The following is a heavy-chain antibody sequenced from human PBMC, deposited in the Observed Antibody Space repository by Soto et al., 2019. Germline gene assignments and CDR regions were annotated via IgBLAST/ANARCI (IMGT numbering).Heavy chain of an antibody. CDR3: AKGGGGDHGY. CDR2: ITITGDTT. J-gene: IGHJ4*02. CDR1: RFIFTTSD. D-gene: IGHD2-21*02. V-gene: IGHV3-23*04. Sequence: EVQLVESEGGLVQPGGSLRLSCEASRFIFTTSDMSWVRQAPGKGLEWISSITITGDTTHYADSVKGRFTISRDNSRNTVYLQMNSLRVDDPAVYYCAKGGGGDHGYWGQGTLVAVSS.